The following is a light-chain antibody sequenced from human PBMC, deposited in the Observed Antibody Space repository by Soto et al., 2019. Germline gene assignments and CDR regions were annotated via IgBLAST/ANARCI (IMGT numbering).Light chain of an antibody. CDR3: QQYGTSRA. CDR1: QSVGSSY. CDR2: GAS. Sequence: EIVLTQSPGTLSLSPGERATLSCRASQSVGSSYLAWYQQKAGQAPRLLIYGASSRATGTPDRFSGSGSGTDFILTISRLEPEDFAVYYCQQYGTSRAFGQGTKVDIK. V-gene: IGKV3-20*01. J-gene: IGKJ1*01.